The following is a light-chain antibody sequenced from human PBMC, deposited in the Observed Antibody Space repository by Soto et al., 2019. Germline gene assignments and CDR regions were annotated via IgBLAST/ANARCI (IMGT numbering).Light chain of an antibody. CDR2: AAS. J-gene: IGKJ2*01. CDR1: QSITYY. Sequence: DIPMTQSPSSLSASVGDRVTITCRASQSITYYLNWYQQKPGKAPYHLISAASNLQSGVPSRFSGSGSGTDFTLTISSLQPEDFATYYCQQSYSSPPYTFGQGTKLEIK. CDR3: QQSYSSPPYT. V-gene: IGKV1-39*01.